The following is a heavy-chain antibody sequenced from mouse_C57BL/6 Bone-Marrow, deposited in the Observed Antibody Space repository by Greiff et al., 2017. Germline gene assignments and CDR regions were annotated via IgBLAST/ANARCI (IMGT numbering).Heavy chain of an antibody. D-gene: IGHD2-12*01. CDR3: AMYSFDY. CDR1: GYSITSGYY. Sequence: EVQLQESGPGLVKPSQSLSFTCSVTGYSITSGYYWHWIRQFPGNKLEWMGYISYDGSNNYNPSLKNRISITRDTSKNHVFLKLNSVTTEDTATYYCAMYSFDYWGQGTTLTVSS. V-gene: IGHV3-6*01. CDR2: ISYDGSN. J-gene: IGHJ2*01.